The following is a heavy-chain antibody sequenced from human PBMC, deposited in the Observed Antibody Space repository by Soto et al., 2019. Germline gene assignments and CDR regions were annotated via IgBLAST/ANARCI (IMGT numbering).Heavy chain of an antibody. J-gene: IGHJ5*02. CDR2: TYYRSKWYN. CDR1: GDSVSSNSAA. CDR3: ARDTGTTTNQEKNWFDP. D-gene: IGHD1-7*01. Sequence: SQTLSLTCAISGDSVSSNSAAWNWIRQSPSRGLEWLGRTYYRSKWYNDYAVSVKSRITINPDTSKNQFSLQLNSVTPEDTAVYYCARDTGTTTNQEKNWFDPGGQETLVTVSP. V-gene: IGHV6-1*01.